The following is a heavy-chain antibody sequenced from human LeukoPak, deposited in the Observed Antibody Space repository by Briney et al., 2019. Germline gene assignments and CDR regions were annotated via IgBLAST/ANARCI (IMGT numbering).Heavy chain of an antibody. D-gene: IGHD4-17*01. CDR1: GGSISSSSYY. CDR3: ARDNGYGDPLDY. CDR2: IYYSGST. Sequence: SETLSLTCTVSGGSISSSSYYWGWIRQPPGKGLEWIGSIYYSGSTYYNPSLKSRVTISVDTSKNQFSLKLSSVTAADTAVYYCARDNGYGDPLDYWGQGTLVTASS. V-gene: IGHV4-39*02. J-gene: IGHJ4*02.